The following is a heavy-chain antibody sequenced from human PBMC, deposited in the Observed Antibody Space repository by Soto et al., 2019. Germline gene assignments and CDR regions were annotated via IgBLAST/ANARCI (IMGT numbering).Heavy chain of an antibody. CDR1: GYTFTSYY. D-gene: IGHD2-15*01. Sequence: SVKVSCKASGYTFTSYYMHWVRQAPGQGLEWMGRIIPILGIANYAQKFQGRVTITADKSTSTAYMELSSLRSEDTAVYYCARARDPKESGVDYWGQGTLVTVSS. CDR3: ARARDPKESGVDY. V-gene: IGHV1-69*04. CDR2: IIPILGIA. J-gene: IGHJ4*02.